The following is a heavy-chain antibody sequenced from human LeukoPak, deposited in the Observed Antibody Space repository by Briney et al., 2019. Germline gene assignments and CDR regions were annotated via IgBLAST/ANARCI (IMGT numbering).Heavy chain of an antibody. J-gene: IGHJ4*02. D-gene: IGHD3-10*01. CDR3: AKSGTGPMVREFDY. CDR1: GFTFRSYA. Sequence: GGSLRLSCAASGFTFRSYAMSWVRQAPGKGLEWVSPLSGSGGSTYYADSVKGRFTISRDNSKNTLYLQMNSLRAEDTAVYYCAKSGTGPMVREFDYWGQGTLVTVSS. CDR2: LSGSGGST. V-gene: IGHV3-23*01.